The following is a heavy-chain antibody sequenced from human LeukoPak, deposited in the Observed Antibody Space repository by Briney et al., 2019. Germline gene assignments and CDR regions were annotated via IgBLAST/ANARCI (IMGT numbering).Heavy chain of an antibody. D-gene: IGHD3-22*01. V-gene: IGHV4-38-2*02. CDR1: GYSISSGYY. CDR2: IYHSGST. J-gene: IGHJ4*02. Sequence: PPETLSLTCTVSGYSISSGYYWGWIRQPPGKGLEWIGSIYHSGSTYYNPSLKSRVTISVDTSKNQFSLKLSSVTAADTAVYYCARDGYYDSSGYYYGFDYWGQGTLVTVSS. CDR3: ARDGYYDSSGYYYGFDY.